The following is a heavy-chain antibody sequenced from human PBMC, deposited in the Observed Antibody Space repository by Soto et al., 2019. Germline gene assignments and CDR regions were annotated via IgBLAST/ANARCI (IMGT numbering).Heavy chain of an antibody. Sequence: SETLSLTCAVSGASISSGTYYWTWIRQHPGKGLEWIGYIYYSGSTYYNPSLKSRLTMSVDTSKNQFSLKLSSVTAADTAVYFCARDRHGDEIDYWGQGTLVTVSS. CDR2: IYYSGST. CDR1: GASISSGTYY. V-gene: IGHV4-31*11. CDR3: ARDRHGDEIDY. D-gene: IGHD4-17*01. J-gene: IGHJ4*02.